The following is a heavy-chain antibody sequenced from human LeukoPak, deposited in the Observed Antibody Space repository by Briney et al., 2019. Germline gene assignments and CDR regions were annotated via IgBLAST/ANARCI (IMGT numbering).Heavy chain of an antibody. Sequence: GGSLRLSCAASGFSFSSYWMPWVRQAPGKGLVWVSRLNSDGSSTTYADSVKGRFTISRDNAKNTLYLQMNSLRAEDTAVYYCARGQAQQWLVSPWNYYYMDVWGKGTTVTISS. CDR1: GFSFSSYW. V-gene: IGHV3-74*01. D-gene: IGHD6-19*01. J-gene: IGHJ6*03. CDR3: ARGQAQQWLVSPWNYYYMDV. CDR2: LNSDGSST.